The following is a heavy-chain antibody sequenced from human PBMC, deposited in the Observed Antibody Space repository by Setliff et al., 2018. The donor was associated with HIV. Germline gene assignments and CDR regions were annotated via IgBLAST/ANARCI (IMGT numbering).Heavy chain of an antibody. CDR2: INTSGGSA. V-gene: IGHV1-46*01. J-gene: IGHJ4*01. D-gene: IGHD6-19*01. Sequence: ASVKVSCKASGYTFTSYPMHWVRQAPGQGLEWMGVINTSGGSAGYSEKFRGRVAMTRDTSTNTVYMDLRNLRSEDTAVYYCARNQGDASGWYAGDYWGHGTLVTVSS. CDR1: GYTFTSYP. CDR3: ARNQGDASGWYAGDY.